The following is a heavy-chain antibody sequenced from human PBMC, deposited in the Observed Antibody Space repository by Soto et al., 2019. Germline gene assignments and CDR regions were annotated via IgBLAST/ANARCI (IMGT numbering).Heavy chain of an antibody. CDR2: IDWNGGST. CDR3: ARSGYCNGGSCYSYSYYMDV. J-gene: IGHJ6*03. D-gene: IGHD2-15*01. V-gene: IGHV3-20*01. CDR1: LFTFDDYG. Sequence: GSLRLSCAASLFTFDDYGMSWVRQAPGKGLEWVSGIDWNGGSTGYADSVKGRFTISRDNAKNSLYLQMNSLRAEDTALYHCARSGYCNGGSCYSYSYYMDVWGKGTTVTVSS.